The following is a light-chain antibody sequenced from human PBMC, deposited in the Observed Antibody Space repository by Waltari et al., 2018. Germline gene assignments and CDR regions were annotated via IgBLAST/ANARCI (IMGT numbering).Light chain of an antibody. CDR3: CSQSSYNGVI. Sequence: QSALSQPASVSGSPGQSITLPFTGSSSDVGVDDLGFWYQDHPGQAPKVIIYDVNNRPSGVSDRFSGSKSGNTASLTISGLQAEDEANYYCCSQSSYNGVIFGGGTKLTVL. J-gene: IGLJ2*01. V-gene: IGLV2-14*03. CDR2: DVN. CDR1: SSDVGVDDL.